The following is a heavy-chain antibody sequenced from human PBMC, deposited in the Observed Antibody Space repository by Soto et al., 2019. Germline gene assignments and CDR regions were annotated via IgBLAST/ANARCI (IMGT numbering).Heavy chain of an antibody. CDR3: AHRVVGPGPITRAFDF. CDR1: GFSLSTSGVG. D-gene: IGHD2-15*01. CDR2: IYWDGDK. Sequence: QITLKESGPTLVQPTQPLTLTCTFSGFSLSTSGVGVGWIRQPPGKALEWLALIYWDGDKRYTPSLKSRLFISKDTSKNQVVLTMTKVDPEDTATYYCAHRVVGPGPITRAFDFWGQGTMVTVSS. V-gene: IGHV2-5*02. J-gene: IGHJ3*01.